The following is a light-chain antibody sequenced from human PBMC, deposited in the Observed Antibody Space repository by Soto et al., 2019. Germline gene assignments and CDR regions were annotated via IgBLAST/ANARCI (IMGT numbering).Light chain of an antibody. CDR1: QSVSSSY. V-gene: IGKV3-20*01. CDR3: QQYGSSRLT. Sequence: EIVLTKSPGTLSLSPGERATLSCRASQSVSSSYLAWYQQAPGQAPRLLIYGASSRATGIPDRFSVSGSGTDFTLTISRLEPEDFAVYYCQQYGSSRLTFGRGTKVDI. J-gene: IGKJ4*01. CDR2: GAS.